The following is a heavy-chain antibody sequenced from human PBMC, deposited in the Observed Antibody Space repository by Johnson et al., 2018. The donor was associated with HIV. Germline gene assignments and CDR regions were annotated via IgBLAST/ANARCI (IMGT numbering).Heavy chain of an antibody. V-gene: IGHV3-30*02. Sequence: QVQLVESGGGVVQPGESLRLSCVASGFIFSNYGVHWVRQAPGKGLEWVAFIQNDGTNKHYADFVKGRFTISRDNSRNTVYLQMNSLRAEDTAVYYCARGGAVTRRSADAFDIWGQGTMVSVSS. D-gene: IGHD4-11*01. CDR2: IQNDGTNK. CDR1: GFIFSNYG. CDR3: ARGGAVTRRSADAFDI. J-gene: IGHJ3*02.